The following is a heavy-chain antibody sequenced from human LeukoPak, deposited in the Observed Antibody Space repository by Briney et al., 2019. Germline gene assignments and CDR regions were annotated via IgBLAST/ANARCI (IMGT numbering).Heavy chain of an antibody. V-gene: IGHV4-39*07. D-gene: IGHD3-22*01. CDR2: IYYSGST. CDR1: GGSISSSSYY. J-gene: IGHJ4*02. Sequence: SETLSLTCTVSGGSISSSSYYWGWIRQPPGKGLEWIGSIYYSGSTYYNPSLKSRVTISVDTSKNQFSLKLSSVTAADTAVYYCARVSPQSYYYDSSGYYRHYFDYWGQGTLVTVSS. CDR3: ARVSPQSYYYDSSGYYRHYFDY.